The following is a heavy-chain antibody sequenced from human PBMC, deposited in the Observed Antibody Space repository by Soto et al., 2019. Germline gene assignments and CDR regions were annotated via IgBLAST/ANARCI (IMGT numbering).Heavy chain of an antibody. Sequence: GGSLRLSCAASGFTFSDYYMSWILQAPWKGLEWVSYISSSGSTIYYADSVKGRFTISRDNAKNSLYLQMNSLRAEDAAVYYCARDLRKQQPPGAFDIWGQGTMVTVSS. D-gene: IGHD6-13*01. CDR1: GFTFSDYY. CDR2: ISSSGSTI. J-gene: IGHJ3*02. CDR3: ARDLRKQQPPGAFDI. V-gene: IGHV3-11*01.